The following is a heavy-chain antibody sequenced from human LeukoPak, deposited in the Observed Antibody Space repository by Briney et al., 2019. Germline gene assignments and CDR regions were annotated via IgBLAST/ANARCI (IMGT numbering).Heavy chain of an antibody. Sequence: ASVKVSCKASGYTFTGYYMHWVRQAPGQGLEWMRWINPNSGGTNYAQKFQGRVTMTRDTSISTAYMELSRLRSDDTAVYYCAKEGGDGSTSHHIPYYGMDVWGQGTTVTVSS. CDR1: GYTFTGYY. CDR3: AKEGGDGSTSHHIPYYGMDV. J-gene: IGHJ6*02. V-gene: IGHV1-2*02. D-gene: IGHD2-2*01. CDR2: INPNSGGT.